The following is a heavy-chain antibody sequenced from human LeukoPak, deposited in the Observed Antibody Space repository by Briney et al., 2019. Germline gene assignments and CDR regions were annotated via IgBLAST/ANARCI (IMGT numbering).Heavy chain of an antibody. CDR2: VNHSGST. CDR1: IDSFSNYH. V-gene: IGHV4-34*01. J-gene: IGHJ4*02. CDR3: ARDLGSNPGY. Sequence: PSETLSLTCAVYIDSFSNYHWNWIRQTPAKGMEWIGEVNHSGSTNYNPSLKSRVTISVDTSKNQFSLKLNSVTAADTAVYYCARDLGSNPGYWGQGTLVTVSS. D-gene: IGHD4-11*01.